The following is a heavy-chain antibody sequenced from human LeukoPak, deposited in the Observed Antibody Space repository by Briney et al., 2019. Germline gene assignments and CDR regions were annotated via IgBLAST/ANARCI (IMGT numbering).Heavy chain of an antibody. Sequence: ASVKVSCKGSGYTFTSYGISWVRQAPGQGLEWMGWISGYNGNTNYAQEFQGRVTMTTDTSTITAYMELRSLRADDTAVYYCARRAPFWSGYYQPQPTPTTYYMDVWGKGTTVTVSS. V-gene: IGHV1-18*01. CDR3: ARRAPFWSGYYQPQPTPTTYYMDV. CDR1: GYTFTSYG. D-gene: IGHD3-3*01. J-gene: IGHJ6*03. CDR2: ISGYNGNT.